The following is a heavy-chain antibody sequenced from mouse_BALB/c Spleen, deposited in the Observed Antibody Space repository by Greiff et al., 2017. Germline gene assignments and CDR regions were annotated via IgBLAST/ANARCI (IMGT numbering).Heavy chain of an antibody. CDR2: IWSGGST. CDR3: ARNPIYYDYLYYAMDY. D-gene: IGHD2-4*01. V-gene: IGHV2-2*02. J-gene: IGHJ4*01. CDR1: GFSLTSYG. Sequence: VQLQQSGPGLVQPSQSLSITCTVSGFSLTSYGVHWVRQSPGKGLEWLGVIWSGGSTDYNAAFISRLSISKDNSKSQVFFKMNSLQANDTAIYYCARNPIYYDYLYYAMDYWGQGTSVTVSP.